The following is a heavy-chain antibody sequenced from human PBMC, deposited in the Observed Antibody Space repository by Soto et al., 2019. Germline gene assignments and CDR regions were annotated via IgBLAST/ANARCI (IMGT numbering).Heavy chain of an antibody. D-gene: IGHD3-9*01. CDR2: ISGSGGSA. Sequence: EVQLLESGGGLVQPGGSLRISCAASGFTFSSYAMSWVRQAPGKGLECLSTISGSGGSAYYADSVKGRFTITRDNSKNTLQLQMNSLRAEDTAVYYCATASDYDDILTGLHWGQGTLVTVSA. CDR3: ATASDYDDILTGLH. V-gene: IGHV3-23*01. J-gene: IGHJ4*02. CDR1: GFTFSSYA.